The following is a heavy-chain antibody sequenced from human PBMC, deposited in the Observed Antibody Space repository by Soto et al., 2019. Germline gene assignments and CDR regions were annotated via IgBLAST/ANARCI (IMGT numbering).Heavy chain of an antibody. CDR2: INHSGST. CDR1: GGSFSGYH. V-gene: IGHV4-34*01. D-gene: IGHD6-19*01. J-gene: IGHJ6*02. Sequence: QVQLQQWGAGLLKPSETLSLTCAVYGGSFSGYHWSWIRQPPGKGLEWSGEINHSGSTSYNPSLKSRVTISVDTSKNQFSLKVTSVTAADTAAYYCARGSGRGNGWGTYFYYGMDVWGQGTTVTVSS. CDR3: ARGSGRGNGWGTYFYYGMDV.